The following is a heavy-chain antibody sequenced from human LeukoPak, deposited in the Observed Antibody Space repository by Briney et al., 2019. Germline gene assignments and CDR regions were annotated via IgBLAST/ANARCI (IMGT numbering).Heavy chain of an antibody. CDR3: ARYHYDYVWGSYRPFDY. J-gene: IGHJ4*02. CDR2: INQDGSEK. V-gene: IGHV3-7*01. Sequence: PGGSLRLSCAASGFTVSSNEMSWVRQAPGKGLEWVANINQDGSEKDYVDSVKGRFTISRDNAKNSLYLQMNSLRAEDTAVYYCARYHYDYVWGSYRPFDYWGQGTLVTVSS. CDR1: GFTVSSNE. D-gene: IGHD3-16*02.